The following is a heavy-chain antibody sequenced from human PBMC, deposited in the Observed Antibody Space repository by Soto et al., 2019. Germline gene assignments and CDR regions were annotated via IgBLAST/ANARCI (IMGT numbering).Heavy chain of an antibody. CDR3: AREVPELYYYYYYMDV. CDR1: GGSISSGGYY. V-gene: IGHV4-31*03. Sequence: SETLSLTCTVSGGSISSGGYYWSWIRQHPGKGLEWIGYIYYSGSTYYNPSLKSRVTISVDTSKNQFSLKLSSVTAADTAVYYCAREVPELYYYYYYMDVWGKGTTVTVSS. CDR2: IYYSGST. J-gene: IGHJ6*03. D-gene: IGHD1-7*01.